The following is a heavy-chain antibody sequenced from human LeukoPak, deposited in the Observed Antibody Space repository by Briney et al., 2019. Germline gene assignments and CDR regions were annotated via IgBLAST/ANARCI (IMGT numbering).Heavy chain of an antibody. CDR1: GGSFSGYY. CDR3: ARGLSRGVVPASVIWYFDL. D-gene: IGHD2-2*01. V-gene: IGHV4-34*01. CDR2: INHSGST. Sequence: PSETLSLTCAVYGGSFSGYYWSWIRQPPGKGLEWIGEINHSGSTNYNPSLKSRVTISVDTSKNQFSLKLSSMTATDTAVYYCARGLSRGVVPASVIWYFDLWGRGTLVTVSS. J-gene: IGHJ2*01.